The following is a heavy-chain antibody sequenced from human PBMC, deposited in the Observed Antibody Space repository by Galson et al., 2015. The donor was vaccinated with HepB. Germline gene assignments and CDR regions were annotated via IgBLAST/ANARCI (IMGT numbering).Heavy chain of an antibody. CDR3: TRAGGCGGDCYYY. CDR2: IYYSGST. CDR1: GGSISSYY. J-gene: IGHJ4*02. V-gene: IGHV4-59*01. D-gene: IGHD2-21*02. Sequence: SETLSLTCTVSGGSISSYYWSWIRQPPGKGLEWIGYIYYSGSTNYNPSLKSRVTISVDTSKNQFSLKLSSVTADTAVYCCTRAGGCGGDCYYYWGQGTLVTVSS.